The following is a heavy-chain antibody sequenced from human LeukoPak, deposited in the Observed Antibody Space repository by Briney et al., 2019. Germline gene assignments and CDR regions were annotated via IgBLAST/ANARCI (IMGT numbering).Heavy chain of an antibody. J-gene: IGHJ4*02. CDR3: VTHRPWRGVF. Sequence: GGSLRLSCAAFGFTFSSNSMNWVRQAPGKGLEWVSYISSSSSTIYYADSVKGRFTISRDNAENSLYLQMNSLRDEDTAVYYCVTHRPWRGVFWGQGTLVTVSS. D-gene: IGHD3-10*01. CDR1: GFTFSSNS. V-gene: IGHV3-48*02. CDR2: ISSSSSTI.